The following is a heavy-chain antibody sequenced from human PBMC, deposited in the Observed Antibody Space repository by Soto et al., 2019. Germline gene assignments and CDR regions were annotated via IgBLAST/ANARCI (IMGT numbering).Heavy chain of an antibody. Sequence: SLRLSCAASGFTFSSYAMSWVRQAPGKGLEWVSAISGSGGSTYYADSVKGRFTISRDNSKNTLYLQMNSLRAEDTAVYYCAKNGGQWLVRGGYYYGMDVWGQGTRVPVSS. CDR1: GFTFSSYA. V-gene: IGHV3-23*01. CDR3: AKNGGQWLVRGGYYYGMDV. J-gene: IGHJ6*02. CDR2: ISGSGGST. D-gene: IGHD6-19*01.